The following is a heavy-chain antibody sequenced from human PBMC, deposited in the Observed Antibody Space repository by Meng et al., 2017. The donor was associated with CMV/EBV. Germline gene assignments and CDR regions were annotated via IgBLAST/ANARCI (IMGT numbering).Heavy chain of an antibody. CDR1: GYSFTSYW. CDR2: IYPGDSDT. J-gene: IGHJ4*02. CDR3: ASSVTTAGFDY. D-gene: IGHD4-11*01. Sequence: KVSCKGSGYSFTSYWIGWVRQMPGKGLEWMVIIYPGDSDTRYSPSFQGQVTISADKSISTAYLQWSSLKASDTAMYYCASSVTTAGFDYWGQGTLVTVSS. V-gene: IGHV5-51*01.